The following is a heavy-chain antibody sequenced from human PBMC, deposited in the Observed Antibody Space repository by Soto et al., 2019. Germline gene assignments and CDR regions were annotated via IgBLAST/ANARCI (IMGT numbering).Heavy chain of an antibody. CDR2: INHSGST. Sequence: QVQLQQWGAGLLKPSETLSLTCAVYGGSFSGYYWSWIRQPPGKGLEWIGEINHSGSTNYNPSLRRRVTISVDXXEXQXXLKLSSVTAADTAVYYCARGRILLWPSGMGGAFDIWGQGTMVTVSS. D-gene: IGHD3-10*01. CDR3: ARGRILLWPSGMGGAFDI. V-gene: IGHV4-34*01. J-gene: IGHJ3*02. CDR1: GGSFSGYY.